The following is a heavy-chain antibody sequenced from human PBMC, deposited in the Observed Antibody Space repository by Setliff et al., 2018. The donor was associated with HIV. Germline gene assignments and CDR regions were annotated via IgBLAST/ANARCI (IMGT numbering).Heavy chain of an antibody. V-gene: IGHV4-39*01. J-gene: IGHJ5*02. CDR3: ARHRSYGDYDPNWFDP. D-gene: IGHD4-17*01. CDR2: IYFSGST. Sequence: SETLSLTCTVSGGSISTSSFYWGWIRQPPGKGLQWIGSIYFSGSTYYNPSLKSRVTISVDTSKNQFSLKLRSVTAADTGIYYCARHRSYGDYDPNWFDPWGRGTLVTVS. CDR1: GGSISTSSFY.